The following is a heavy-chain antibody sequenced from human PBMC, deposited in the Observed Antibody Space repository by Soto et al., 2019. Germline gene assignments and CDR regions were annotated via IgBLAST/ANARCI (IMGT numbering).Heavy chain of an antibody. CDR2: IYSSGST. D-gene: IGHD2-2*01. CDR1: TGSINGYY. V-gene: IGHV4-59*01. J-gene: IGHJ6*02. Sequence: PSETLSLTCRVSTGSINGYYWNWIRQSPGKGLEWIAFIYSSGSTNYNPSLKSRATISVDRSKNQVSLKLTSVTAADTAVYYCARGKRDSTSCLDVWGQGTKVTVSS. CDR3: ARGKRDSTSCLDV.